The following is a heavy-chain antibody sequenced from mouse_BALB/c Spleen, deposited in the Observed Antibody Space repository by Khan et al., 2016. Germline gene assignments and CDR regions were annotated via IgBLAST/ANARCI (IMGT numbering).Heavy chain of an antibody. CDR3: ARSVYYGSYFDY. CDR2: IYPGSGNT. Sequence: QVQLQQSGAELARPGASVKLSCKASGYTFTDYYINWVQQRTGQGLEWIGEIYPGSGNTYNNEKFKGKATLTADKSSSTAYMQLSSLTSEDSAVYFCARSVYYGSYFDYWGQGTTLTVSS. V-gene: IGHV1-77*01. CDR1: GYTFTDYY. J-gene: IGHJ2*01. D-gene: IGHD2-2*01.